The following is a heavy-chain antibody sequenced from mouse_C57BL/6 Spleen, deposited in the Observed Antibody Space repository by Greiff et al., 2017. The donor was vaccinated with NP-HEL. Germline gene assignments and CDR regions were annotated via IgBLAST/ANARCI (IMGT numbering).Heavy chain of an antibody. J-gene: IGHJ3*01. Sequence: EVQLQQSGPELVKPGASVKISCKASGYSFTGYYMNWVKQSPEKSLEWIGEINPSTGGTTYNQKFKAKATLTVDKSSSTAYMQLKSLTSEDSAVYYCARTGGDYDRAYWGQGTLGTVSA. D-gene: IGHD2-4*01. V-gene: IGHV1-42*01. CDR1: GYSFTGYY. CDR2: INPSTGGT. CDR3: ARTGGDYDRAY.